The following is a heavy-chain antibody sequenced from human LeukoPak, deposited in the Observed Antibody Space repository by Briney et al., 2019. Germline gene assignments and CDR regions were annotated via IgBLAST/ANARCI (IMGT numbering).Heavy chain of an antibody. CDR1: GFTFRNFW. V-gene: IGHV3-7*01. Sequence: GGSLRLSCGASGFTFRNFWMNWVRQAPGKGLEWVANIKDDGCDKYFVDSVRGRFSISKDNAKNSLYLQMNSLRVEDTAVYYCVPLNWNPPGDFDRWGQGTLVTVSS. CDR3: VPLNWNPPGDFDR. CDR2: IKDDGCDK. D-gene: IGHD1-20*01. J-gene: IGHJ4*02.